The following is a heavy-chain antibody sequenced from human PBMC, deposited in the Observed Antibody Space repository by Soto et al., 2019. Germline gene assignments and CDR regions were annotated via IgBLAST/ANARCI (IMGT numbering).Heavy chain of an antibody. D-gene: IGHD1-26*01. Sequence: QITLKESGPTLVKPTQTLTLTCTFSGFSLTASGVGVGWIRQPPRKALEWLAIIYWDDDKRYSPSLESRLNITKDTSKNQVVLTMTNMDTVDTCTYYCAHRRGTYCGLDVWGQGTTVTVS. V-gene: IGHV2-5*02. CDR3: AHRRGTYCGLDV. J-gene: IGHJ6*02. CDR2: IYWDDDK. CDR1: GFSLTASGVG.